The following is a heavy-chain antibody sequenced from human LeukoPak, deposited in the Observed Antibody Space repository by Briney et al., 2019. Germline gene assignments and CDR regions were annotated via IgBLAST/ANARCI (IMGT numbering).Heavy chain of an antibody. V-gene: IGHV3-30*07. D-gene: IGHD3-3*02. Sequence: GRSLRLSCAASGFTFSSYAMHWVRQAPGKGLEWVAVISYDGSNKYYADSVKGRFTISRDNAKNSLYLQMNSLRADDTAVYYCARDPGFSSFDYWGQGTLVTVSS. CDR1: GFTFSSYA. CDR3: ARDPGFSSFDY. J-gene: IGHJ4*02. CDR2: ISYDGSNK.